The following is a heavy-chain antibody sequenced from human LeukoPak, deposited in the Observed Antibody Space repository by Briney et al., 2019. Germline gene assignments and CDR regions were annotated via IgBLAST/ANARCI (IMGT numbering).Heavy chain of an antibody. V-gene: IGHV3-74*01. D-gene: IGHD3-10*01. CDR1: GFTFSSNW. J-gene: IGHJ3*02. CDR3: TRDRFAFDI. CDR2: VNTDGSST. Sequence: GGSLRPSCAASGFTFSSNWMHWVRQPPGKGLVWVSRVNTDGSSTSYADSVKGRSTISRDNAKNTLYLQMNSLRAEDTAVYYCTRDRFAFDIWGQGTMVTVSS.